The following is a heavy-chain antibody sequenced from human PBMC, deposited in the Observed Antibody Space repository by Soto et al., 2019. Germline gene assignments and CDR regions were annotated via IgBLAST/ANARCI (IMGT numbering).Heavy chain of an antibody. CDR2: ISGSGGST. V-gene: IGHV3-23*01. CDR1: GFTFSSYA. CDR3: AKDFGGRVGDYYYMDV. J-gene: IGHJ6*03. D-gene: IGHD1-1*01. Sequence: EVQLLESGGGLVQPGGSLRLSCAASGFTFSSYAMSWVRQAPGKGLEWVSAISGSGGSTYYADSVKGRFTISRDNSKNTLYLQMNSLRAEDTAVYYCAKDFGGRVGDYYYMDVWGKGTTVTVSS.